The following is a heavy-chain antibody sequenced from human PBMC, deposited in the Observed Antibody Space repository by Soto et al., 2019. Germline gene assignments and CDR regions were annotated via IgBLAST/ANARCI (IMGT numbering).Heavy chain of an antibody. V-gene: IGHV3-64D*06. CDR3: VKEGYMRSDWYGQFDY. J-gene: IGHJ4*02. CDR1: GLTFTSYA. D-gene: IGHD6-19*01. CDR2: ISSYGADT. Sequence: GGSLRLSCSASGLTFTSYAMHWVRQAPGKGLEFVSAISSYGADTYYADSVKGRFAISRDNSKNTLYLQVSSLRAEDTALYYCVKEGYMRSDWYGQFDYWGQGALVTVSS.